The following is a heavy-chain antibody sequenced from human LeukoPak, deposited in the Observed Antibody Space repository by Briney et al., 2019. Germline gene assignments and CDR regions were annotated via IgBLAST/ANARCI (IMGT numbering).Heavy chain of an antibody. D-gene: IGHD3-16*01. J-gene: IGHJ6*04. CDR2: IIPIFGTA. Sequence: VASVKVSCKASGGTFSSYAISWVRQAPGQGLEWMGGIIPIFGTANYAQKFQDRVTITADKSTSTAYMELSSLRSEDTAVYYCARGLLGDYYYYGMDVWGKGTTVTVSS. CDR1: GGTFSSYA. CDR3: ARGLLGDYYYYGMDV. V-gene: IGHV1-69*06.